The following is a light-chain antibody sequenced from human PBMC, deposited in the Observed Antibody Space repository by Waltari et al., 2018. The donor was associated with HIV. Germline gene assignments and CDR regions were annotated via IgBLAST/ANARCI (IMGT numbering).Light chain of an antibody. CDR3: QSYDSSLSGPWV. V-gene: IGLV1-40*01. Sequence: QSVLTQPPSVSGAPGQRVTISCTGSSSNIGAGYDVHWYQQLPGTAPKLLIYGNSKRPSGVPARFSGSESGTSASLAITGLQAEDEADYDCQSYDSSLSGPWVFGGGTKLTVL. CDR1: SSNIGAGYD. CDR2: GNS. J-gene: IGLJ3*02.